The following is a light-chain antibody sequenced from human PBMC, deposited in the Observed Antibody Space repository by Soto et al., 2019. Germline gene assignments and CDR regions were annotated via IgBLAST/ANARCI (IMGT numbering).Light chain of an antibody. CDR1: QTITTY. CDR3: QQTHSTPWT. J-gene: IGKJ1*01. CDR2: GAS. V-gene: IGKV1-39*01. Sequence: DIQMTQSPSSLSASVGDRVTISCRASQTITTYLNWYQQKPGKAPQLLIYGASILQSGFPSRFTGSGSGTDFTLTISSLQPDDFATYHCQQTHSTPWTLGQGTKVDIK.